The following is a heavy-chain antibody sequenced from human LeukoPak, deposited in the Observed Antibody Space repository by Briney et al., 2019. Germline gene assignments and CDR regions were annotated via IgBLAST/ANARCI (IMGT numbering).Heavy chain of an antibody. CDR1: GGSISSYY. V-gene: IGHV4-59*01. D-gene: IGHD5-24*01. J-gene: IGHJ5*02. CDR3: ARDQGGYNQNWFDP. Sequence: SETLSLTCTVSGGSISSYYWSWIRQPPGKGLEWIGYIYYSGSTNYNPSLKRRVTISVDTSKNQFSLKLSSVTAADTAVYYCARDQGGYNQNWFDPWGQGTLVTVSS. CDR2: IYYSGST.